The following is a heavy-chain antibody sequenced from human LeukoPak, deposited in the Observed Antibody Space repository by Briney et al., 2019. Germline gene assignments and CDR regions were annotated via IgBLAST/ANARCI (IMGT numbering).Heavy chain of an antibody. Sequence: SETLSLTCTVSGGSISSYYWSWVRQPPGKGLEWFGYIHYSGTTKYNPSLKSRVTISVDMSKNQFSLKLSSVTAADTAMYYCARLGVTFDIWGQGTMVTVSS. D-gene: IGHD3-3*01. CDR2: IHYSGTT. CDR1: GGSISSYY. CDR3: ARLGVTFDI. J-gene: IGHJ3*02. V-gene: IGHV4-59*08.